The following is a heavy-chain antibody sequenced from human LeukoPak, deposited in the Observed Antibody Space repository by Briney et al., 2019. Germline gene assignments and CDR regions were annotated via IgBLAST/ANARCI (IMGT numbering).Heavy chain of an antibody. J-gene: IGHJ5*02. V-gene: IGHV1-8*03. Sequence: ASVKVSCKASGYTFTSYDINWVRQATGQGLEWMGWMNPNSGNTGYAQKFQGRVTTTRNTSISTAYMELSSLRSEDTAVYYCARGAPHYCSSTSCGWFDPWGQGTLVTVSS. D-gene: IGHD2-2*01. CDR1: GYTFTSYD. CDR3: ARGAPHYCSSTSCGWFDP. CDR2: MNPNSGNT.